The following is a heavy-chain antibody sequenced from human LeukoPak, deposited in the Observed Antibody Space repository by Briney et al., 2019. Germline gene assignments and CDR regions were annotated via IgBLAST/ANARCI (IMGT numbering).Heavy chain of an antibody. CDR2: INPNSGRT. V-gene: IGHV1-2*02. Sequence: ASVKVSCKTSGYSFNDYYLHWVRQAPGQGLEWMGWINPNSGRTHYAPKFQGRVTLTTDMSITTAYMELSSLISGDTALYYCARDSSDILTGYYHFWGQGTLVTVSS. D-gene: IGHD3-9*01. CDR1: GYSFNDYY. CDR3: ARDSSDILTGYYHF. J-gene: IGHJ4*02.